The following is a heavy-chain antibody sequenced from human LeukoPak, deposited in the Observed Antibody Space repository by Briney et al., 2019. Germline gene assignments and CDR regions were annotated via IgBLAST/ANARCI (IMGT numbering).Heavy chain of an antibody. CDR3: ARHRWQWLLLDFDY. Sequence: SETLSLTCTVSGGSISSYYWSWIRQPPGKELAWIGYIYYSGSTNYNPSLKSRVTISVDTSKNQFSLKLSSVTAADTAVYYCARHRWQWLLLDFDYWGQGTLVTVSS. CDR2: IYYSGST. D-gene: IGHD6-19*01. J-gene: IGHJ4*02. CDR1: GGSISSYY. V-gene: IGHV4-59*08.